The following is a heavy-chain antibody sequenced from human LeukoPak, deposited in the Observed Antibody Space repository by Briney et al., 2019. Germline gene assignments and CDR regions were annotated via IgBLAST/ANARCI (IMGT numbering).Heavy chain of an antibody. D-gene: IGHD3-16*02. Sequence: GGSLRLSCAASGFSFSTNKMNWVRQAPGKGLEWVSYISSSGSTVYYAGSVNGRFTISRDNANNSLFLQMSSLRAEDAAVYLCASALTWGQGTLVTVSS. V-gene: IGHV3-48*01. CDR3: ASALT. CDR1: GFSFSTNK. J-gene: IGHJ5*02. CDR2: ISSSGSTV.